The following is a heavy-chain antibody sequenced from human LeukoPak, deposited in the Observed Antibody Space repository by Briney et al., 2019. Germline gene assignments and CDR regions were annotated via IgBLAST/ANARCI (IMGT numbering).Heavy chain of an antibody. D-gene: IGHD3-10*01. CDR3: ARDLHYYGSGP. CDR2: IKQDGSEK. V-gene: IGHV3-7*01. J-gene: IGHJ5*02. CDR1: GFTFSSYW. Sequence: GGSLRLSCAASGFTFSSYWMSWVRQAPGKGLEWVANIKQDGSEKYYVDSVKGRFTVSRDNAKNSLYLQMERLRVEDTAVYCCARDLHYYGSGPWGQGTLVTVSS.